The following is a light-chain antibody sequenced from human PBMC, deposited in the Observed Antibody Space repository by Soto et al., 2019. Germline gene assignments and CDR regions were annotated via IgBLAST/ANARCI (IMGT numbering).Light chain of an antibody. V-gene: IGLV3-21*02. J-gene: IGLJ2*01. CDR1: NIGSKS. CDR2: DDS. Sequence: SYELTQPPSVSVAPGQTARVTCGGSNIGSKSVHWYQQKPGQAPVLVVYDDSDRPSGIPERFSGSNSGNTATLTITRVEAGDEAGYYCQVWDSSNDHVVFGGGTKLTVL. CDR3: QVWDSSNDHVV.